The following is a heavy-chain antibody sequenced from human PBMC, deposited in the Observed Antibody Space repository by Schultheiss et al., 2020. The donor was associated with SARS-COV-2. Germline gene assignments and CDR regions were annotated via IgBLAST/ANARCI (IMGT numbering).Heavy chain of an antibody. CDR2: INHSGST. CDR3: ARGDYLGWFDP. V-gene: IGHV4-34*01. Sequence: SETLSLTCAVYGGSFSGYYWSWIRQPPGKGLEWIGEINHSGSTNYNPSLKSRVTISVDTSKNQFSLKLSSVTAADTAVYYCARGDYLGWFDPWGQGTLVTVSS. CDR1: GGSFSGYY. D-gene: IGHD4-11*01. J-gene: IGHJ5*02.